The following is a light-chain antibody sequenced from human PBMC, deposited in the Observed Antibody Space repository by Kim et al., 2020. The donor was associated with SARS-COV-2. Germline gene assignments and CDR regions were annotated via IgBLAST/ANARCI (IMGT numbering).Light chain of an antibody. CDR3: QQYNGYPST. CDR1: QSISSW. J-gene: IGKJ2*01. V-gene: IGKV1-5*03. CDR2: AAS. Sequence: SASVGDRVAITCRASQSISSWLAWYQQIPGKAPKLLIYAASSLESGVPSRFSGSGSGTEFTLTISSLQPDDFATYYCQQYNGYPSTFGQGTKLEI.